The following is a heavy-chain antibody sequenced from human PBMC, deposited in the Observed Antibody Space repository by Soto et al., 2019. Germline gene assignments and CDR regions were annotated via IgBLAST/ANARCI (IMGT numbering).Heavy chain of an antibody. Sequence: QITLKESGPTLVKPTQTLTLTCTFSGFSLSTSGVGVGWIRQSPGKALEWLALIYWDDDKRYSPSLKSRLTITKDTSKNHVVLRMTNMDPVDTATYYCTRLTDEVTTKWGQGTLVTVSS. D-gene: IGHD4-17*01. CDR3: TRLTDEVTTK. CDR1: GFSLSTSGVG. J-gene: IGHJ4*02. CDR2: IYWDDDK. V-gene: IGHV2-5*02.